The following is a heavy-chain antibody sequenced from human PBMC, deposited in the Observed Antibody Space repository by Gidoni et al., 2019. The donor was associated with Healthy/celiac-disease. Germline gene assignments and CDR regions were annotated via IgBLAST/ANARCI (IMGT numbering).Heavy chain of an antibody. J-gene: IGHJ2*01. CDR1: GGSISSGGYY. Sequence: QVQLQESGPGLVKPSQTLPLTCTVSGGSISSGGYYWSWIRQHPGKGLEWIGYIYYSGSTYYNPSLKSRVTISVDTSKNQFSLKLSSVTAADTAVYYCARALPRSGYSYWYFDLWGRGTLVTVSS. D-gene: IGHD3-3*01. CDR3: ARALPRSGYSYWYFDL. CDR2: IYYSGST. V-gene: IGHV4-31*03.